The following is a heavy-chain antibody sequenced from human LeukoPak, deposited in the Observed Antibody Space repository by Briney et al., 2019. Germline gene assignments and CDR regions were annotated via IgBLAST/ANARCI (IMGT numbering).Heavy chain of an antibody. J-gene: IGHJ4*02. Sequence: PGGSLRLSCAASTFTFSNYWMSWVRQAPGKGLEWVANIKQDGSEKYYVDSVKGRFTISRDNAKNSLYLQMSSLRAEDTAVYYCARKGELERRRSWDCWGQGTLVTVSS. CDR1: TFTFSNYW. V-gene: IGHV3-7*03. CDR2: IKQDGSEK. D-gene: IGHD1-1*01. CDR3: ARKGELERRRSWDC.